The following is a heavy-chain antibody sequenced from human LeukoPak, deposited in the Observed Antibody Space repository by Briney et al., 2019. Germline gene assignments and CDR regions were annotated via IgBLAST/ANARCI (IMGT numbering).Heavy chain of an antibody. CDR1: GGSISSYY. Sequence: PSETLSLTCTVSGGSISSYYWSWIRQPPGKGLEWIGYIYYSGSTNYNPSLKSRVTISVDTSKNQFYLKLSSVTAADTAVYYCARLNSYGLEFGYYFDYWGQGTLVTVSS. CDR2: IYYSGST. J-gene: IGHJ4*02. D-gene: IGHD5-18*01. CDR3: ARLNSYGLEFGYYFDY. V-gene: IGHV4-59*08.